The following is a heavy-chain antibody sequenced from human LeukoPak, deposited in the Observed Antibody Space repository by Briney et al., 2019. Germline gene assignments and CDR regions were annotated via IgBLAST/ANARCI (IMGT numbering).Heavy chain of an antibody. D-gene: IGHD3-10*01. J-gene: IGHJ6*02. CDR3: ARARGTMVRGVITYYYYYYGMDV. V-gene: IGHV3-13*01. CDR2: IGTAGDT. Sequence: GRSLRLSCAASGFTFSSYDMHWVRQATGKGLEWVSAIGTAGDTYYPGSVKGRFTISRENAKNSLYLQMNSLRAGDTAVYYCARARGTMVRGVITYYYYYYGMDVWGQGTTVTVSS. CDR1: GFTFSSYD.